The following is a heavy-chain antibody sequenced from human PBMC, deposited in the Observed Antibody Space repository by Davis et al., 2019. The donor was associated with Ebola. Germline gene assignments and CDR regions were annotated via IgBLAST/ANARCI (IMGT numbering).Heavy chain of an antibody. J-gene: IGHJ6*02. CDR3: ARVYYDFWSGYYYYYYGMDV. Sequence: PGGSLRLSCAASGFTFSSYAMHWVRQAPGKGLEWVAVISYDGSNKYYADSVKGRFTISRDNSKNTLYLQMNSLRAEDTAVYYCARVYYDFWSGYYYYYYGMDVWGQGTTVTVSS. D-gene: IGHD3-3*01. V-gene: IGHV3-30-3*01. CDR1: GFTFSSYA. CDR2: ISYDGSNK.